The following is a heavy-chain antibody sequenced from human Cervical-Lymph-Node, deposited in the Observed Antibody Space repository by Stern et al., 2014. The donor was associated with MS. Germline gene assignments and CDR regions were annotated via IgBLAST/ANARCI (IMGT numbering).Heavy chain of an antibody. CDR2: IWYDGSNK. Sequence: MQLVGSGGGVVQPGRSLRLSCAASGFTFSSYGMHWVRQAPGKGLEWVAVIWYDGSNKYYADSVKGRFNIYRDKSKDKRYLQMNSLRAEDTAVYYCARGGGSWGYFDYWGQGTLVTVSS. J-gene: IGHJ4*02. CDR3: ARGGGSWGYFDY. V-gene: IGHV3-33*01. D-gene: IGHD1-26*01. CDR1: GFTFSSYG.